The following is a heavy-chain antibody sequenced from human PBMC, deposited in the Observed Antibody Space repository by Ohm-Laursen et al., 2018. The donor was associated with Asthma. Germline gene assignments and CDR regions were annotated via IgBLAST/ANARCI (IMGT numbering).Heavy chain of an antibody. CDR1: GYTFSRYS. D-gene: IGHD1-14*01. J-gene: IGHJ5*02. Sequence: SLRLSCAASGYTFSRYSIHWVRQVPGKGLEWVASISTASTFIYYADSVRGRFTTSRDNAKNSVYLQMNSLRAEDTAVYYCARGTGPWGQGTLVSVSS. V-gene: IGHV3-21*01. CDR2: ISTASTFI. CDR3: ARGTGP.